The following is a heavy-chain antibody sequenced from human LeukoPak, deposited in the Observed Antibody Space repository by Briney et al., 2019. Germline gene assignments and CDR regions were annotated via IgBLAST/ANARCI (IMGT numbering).Heavy chain of an antibody. Sequence: TSETLSLTCTVSGGSISSYYWSWIRQPPGKGLEWIGYIYYSGCTNYNPSLKSRVTISVDTSKNQFSLKLSSVTAADTAVYYCARDLLGYSSSWEYYYYYMDVWGKGTTVTVSS. V-gene: IGHV4-59*01. CDR1: GGSISSYY. J-gene: IGHJ6*03. CDR3: ARDLLGYSSSWEYYYYYMDV. CDR2: IYYSGCT. D-gene: IGHD6-13*01.